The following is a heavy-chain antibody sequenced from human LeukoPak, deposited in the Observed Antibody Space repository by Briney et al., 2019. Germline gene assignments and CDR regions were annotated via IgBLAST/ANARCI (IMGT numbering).Heavy chain of an antibody. CDR3: ARGPRILAAGSYYFDY. D-gene: IGHD6-13*01. CDR2: INVNGAAM. V-gene: IGHV3-11*01. J-gene: IGHJ4*02. CDR1: GFSFKDYY. Sequence: GGSLRLSCAASGFSFKDYYFSWIRQAPGKGLEWVSFINVNGAAMYYADSVKGRFTISRDNAKNAIYLEMNSLRAEDTAVYYCARGPRILAAGSYYFDYWGQGSLVTVSP.